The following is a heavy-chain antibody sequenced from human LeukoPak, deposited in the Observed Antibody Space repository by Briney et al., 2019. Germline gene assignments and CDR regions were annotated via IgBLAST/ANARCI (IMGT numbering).Heavy chain of an antibody. D-gene: IGHD6-6*01. CDR2: IYYTGST. J-gene: IGHJ6*03. CDR1: GGSISSYY. Sequence: SETLSLTCTVSGGSISSYYWSWIRQPPGKGLEWIGYIYYTGSTNYNPSLKSRVTISVDTSKNQFSLKLSSVTAADTAVYYCARGSSSSPTYYYYMDVWGKGTTVTVSS. CDR3: ARGSSSSPTYYYYMDV. V-gene: IGHV4-59*01.